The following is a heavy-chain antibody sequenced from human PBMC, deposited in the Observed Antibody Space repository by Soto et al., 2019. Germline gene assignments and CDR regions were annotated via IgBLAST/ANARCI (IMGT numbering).Heavy chain of an antibody. CDR2: ISYDGSNK. V-gene: IGHV3-30*18. Sequence: QVQLVESGGGVVQPGRSLRLSCAASGFTFSSYGMHWVRQAPGKGPEWVAVISYDGSNKYYADSVKGRFTISRDNSKNTLYLQMNSLRAEDTAVYYCAKDLSHYYYYGMDVWGQGTTVTVSS. J-gene: IGHJ6*02. CDR1: GFTFSSYG. CDR3: AKDLSHYYYYGMDV.